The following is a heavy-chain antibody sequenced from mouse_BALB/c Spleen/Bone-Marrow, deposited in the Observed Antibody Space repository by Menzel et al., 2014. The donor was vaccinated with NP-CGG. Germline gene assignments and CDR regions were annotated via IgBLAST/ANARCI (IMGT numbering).Heavy chain of an antibody. CDR3: ARTGTYYAMDY. J-gene: IGHJ4*01. CDR2: IWSDGST. V-gene: IGHV2-6*02. Sequence: VMLVESGPGLVAPSQSLSITCTVSGFSLTSYGVHWVRQPPGKGLEWLVVIWSDGSTTYNSSLKSRLNIRKDNSKSQGFLKVNSLQTDDTAMYYCARTGTYYAMDYWGQGTSVTISS. D-gene: IGHD4-1*01. CDR1: GFSLTSYG.